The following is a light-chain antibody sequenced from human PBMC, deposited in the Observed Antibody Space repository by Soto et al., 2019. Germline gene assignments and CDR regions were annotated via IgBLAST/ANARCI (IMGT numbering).Light chain of an antibody. CDR2: DVS. Sequence: QSAQTQPASVSGSPGQSITISCTETRSDVGASNYVSWYQQHPDKDPKLIIHDVSNRPSGVSDRFSGSKSGYTASLTISGLQAEDEADYFCCSYKASTPRYVFGTGTKLTVL. J-gene: IGLJ1*01. V-gene: IGLV2-14*03. CDR3: CSYKASTPRYV. CDR1: RSDVGASNY.